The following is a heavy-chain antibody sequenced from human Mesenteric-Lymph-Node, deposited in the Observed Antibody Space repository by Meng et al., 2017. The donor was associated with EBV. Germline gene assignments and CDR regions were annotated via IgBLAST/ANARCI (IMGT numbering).Heavy chain of an antibody. CDR1: GYTFTSYD. CDR3: ARSAGGDYSFDP. D-gene: IGHD4-17*01. J-gene: IGHJ5*02. CDR2: MNPNSGNT. Sequence: VRVVQCRAVAQKPGDSVKVSCKASGYTFTSYDINCVRQATGQGLEWMGWMNPNSGNTGYAQKFQGRVTMTRNTSISTAYMELSSLRSEDTAVYYCARSAGGDYSFDPWGQGTLVTVSS. V-gene: IGHV1-8*01.